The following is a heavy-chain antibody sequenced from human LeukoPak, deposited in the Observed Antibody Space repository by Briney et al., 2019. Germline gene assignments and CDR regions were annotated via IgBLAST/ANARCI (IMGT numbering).Heavy chain of an antibody. D-gene: IGHD6-13*01. J-gene: IGHJ5*02. V-gene: IGHV3-23*01. CDR2: ISGSGGST. CDR3: AKFPSSSWYAWFDP. Sequence: GGSLRLSCAASGFTFSSYAMSWVRQAPGKGLEWVSAISGSGGSTYYADSVKGRFTISRDNFKSTLYLQMNSPRAEDTAVYYCAKFPSSSWYAWFDPWGQGTLVTVSS. CDR1: GFTFSSYA.